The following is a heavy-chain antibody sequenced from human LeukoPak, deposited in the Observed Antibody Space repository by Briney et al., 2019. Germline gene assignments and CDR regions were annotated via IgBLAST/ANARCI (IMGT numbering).Heavy chain of an antibody. D-gene: IGHD2-2*01. V-gene: IGHV1-2*02. Sequence: ASVKVSCKASGYSFTGYYIHWVRQAPGQGLEWMGWINPNSGGTNYAQKFQGRVTMTRDTSISTAYMELSRLRSDDTAVYYCARYCSSTSCRQHGYYYMDVWGKGTTVTVSS. J-gene: IGHJ6*03. CDR1: GYSFTGYY. CDR3: ARYCSSTSCRQHGYYYMDV. CDR2: INPNSGGT.